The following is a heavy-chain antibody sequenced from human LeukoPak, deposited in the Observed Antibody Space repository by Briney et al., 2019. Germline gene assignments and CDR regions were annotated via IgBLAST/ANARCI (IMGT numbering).Heavy chain of an antibody. CDR1: GGSITGFY. Sequence: PSEPLSLTCYVSGGSITGFYCSWIRRPPGQGLEWIGYIHSNGGTNYNPSLKSRLTMSVDTSKNQLSLNLSSLTAADTAVHYCPRHVSGIFGSRGDFDSWGQGTLVTVSS. CDR3: PRHVSGIFGSRGDFDS. D-gene: IGHD3-10*01. J-gene: IGHJ4*02. CDR2: IHSNGGT. V-gene: IGHV4-59*08.